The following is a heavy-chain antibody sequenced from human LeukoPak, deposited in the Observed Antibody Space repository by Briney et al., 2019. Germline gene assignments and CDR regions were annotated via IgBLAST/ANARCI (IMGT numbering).Heavy chain of an antibody. V-gene: IGHV4-39*02. J-gene: IGHJ4*02. CDR2: IYYSGST. Sequence: PSETLSLTCTVSGGSISSYYWGWIRQPPGKGLEWIGSIYYSGSTYYNPSLKSRVTISVDASKNHFSLKLSSVTAADTAVYFCAVLQSHRPLDYWGQGTLVTVSS. D-gene: IGHD2/OR15-2a*01. CDR1: GGSISSYY. CDR3: AVLQSHRPLDY.